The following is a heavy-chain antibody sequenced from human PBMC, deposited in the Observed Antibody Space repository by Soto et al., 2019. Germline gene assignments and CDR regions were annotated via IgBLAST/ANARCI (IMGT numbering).Heavy chain of an antibody. V-gene: IGHV1-2*02. D-gene: IGHD6-25*01. J-gene: IGHJ4*02. CDR2: IDPNSGGT. CDR3: ATDSGIDY. CDR1: RDAFTGYY. Sequence: SVKACCKAPRDAFTGYYMHWVRQAPGQGLEWMGWIDPNSGGTNYAQKFRGRVTMTRDTSISTAYMSLSRLRSDDTAVYYCATDSGIDYWGQGNVVTVS.